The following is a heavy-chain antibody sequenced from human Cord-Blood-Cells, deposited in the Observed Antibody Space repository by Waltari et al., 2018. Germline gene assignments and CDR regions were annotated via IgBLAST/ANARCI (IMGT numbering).Heavy chain of an antibody. CDR2: INHSGIT. CDR1: GGSFSGYY. Sequence: QVQLQQWGAGLLKPSETLSPTCAVYGGSFSGYYWSWTRQPPGKGLEGIGEINHSGITNFNPSRKSRVTISVDTSKNQFSLKLSSVTAADTAVYYCARDIMGYDILTGYYNDYWGQGTLVTVSS. D-gene: IGHD3-9*01. CDR3: ARDIMGYDILTGYYNDY. J-gene: IGHJ4*02. V-gene: IGHV4-34*01.